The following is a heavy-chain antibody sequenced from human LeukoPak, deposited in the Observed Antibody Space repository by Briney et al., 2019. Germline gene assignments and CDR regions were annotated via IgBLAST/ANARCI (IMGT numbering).Heavy chain of an antibody. Sequence: GASVKVSCKASGYPFSVYYMHWVRQAPGQGLEWMGWVVPNTGGTNYAQNFHDRVTMTRDTSISTAYMELSRLRSDDTAVYYCARGWVVPADAGFDPWGQGTLVTVSS. CDR3: ARGWVVPADAGFDP. CDR1: GYPFSVYY. CDR2: VVPNTGGT. V-gene: IGHV1-2*02. D-gene: IGHD2-2*01. J-gene: IGHJ5*02.